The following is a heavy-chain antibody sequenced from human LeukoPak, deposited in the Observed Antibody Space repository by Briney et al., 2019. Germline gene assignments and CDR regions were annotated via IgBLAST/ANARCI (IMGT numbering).Heavy chain of an antibody. D-gene: IGHD3-10*01. CDR2: IYYSGST. J-gene: IGHJ3*02. V-gene: IGHV4-39*01. CDR3: AGGRGGAFNI. Sequence: SETLSLTCTVSGGSISSSSYYWGWIRQPPGKGLEWIGSIYYSGSTYYNPSLKSRVTISVDTSKNQFPLKLSSVTAADTAVYYCAGGRGGAFNIWGQGTMVTVSS. CDR1: GGSISSSSYY.